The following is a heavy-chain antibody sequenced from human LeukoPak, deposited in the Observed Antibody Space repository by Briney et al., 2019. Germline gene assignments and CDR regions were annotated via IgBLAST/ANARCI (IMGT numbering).Heavy chain of an antibody. J-gene: IGHJ5*02. CDR1: GVSISNYY. V-gene: IGHV4-4*07. D-gene: IGHD6-19*01. Sequence: SETLSLTSAVSGVSISNYYWSWLRHPPGKGLAWIGRIYTTGSTNYNPSLKSRLTMSLDTSTNQFSLKLTTVPAADTALYSCARDSSGWYQAWGQGTLVTVPS. CDR2: IYTTGST. CDR3: ARDSSGWYQA.